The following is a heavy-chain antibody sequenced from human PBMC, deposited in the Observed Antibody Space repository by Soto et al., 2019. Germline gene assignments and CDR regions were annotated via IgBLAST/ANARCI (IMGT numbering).Heavy chain of an antibody. V-gene: IGHV5-10-1*01. CDR1: GYSFTSYW. D-gene: IGHD5-18*01. J-gene: IGHJ6*02. CDR2: IDPSDSYT. CDR3: ARTCMQSRGYSYGHGGMEV. Sequence: EVQLVQSGAEVKKPGESLRISCKGSGYSFTSYWISWVRQMPGKGLEWMGRIDPSDSYTNYSPSFQGHVTISRDKSIRTGYLQWSSLKASDTAMYYCARTCMQSRGYSYGHGGMEVWGQGTTVTVSS.